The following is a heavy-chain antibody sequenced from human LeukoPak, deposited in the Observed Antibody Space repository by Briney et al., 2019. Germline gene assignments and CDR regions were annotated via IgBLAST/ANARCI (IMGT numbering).Heavy chain of an antibody. J-gene: IGHJ4*02. V-gene: IGHV4-4*07. Sequence: PSETLSLTCTVSGGSISSYYWSWIRQPPGKGLEWIGRIYTSGSTNYNPSLKSRVTMSVDTSKNQFSLKLSSVTAADTAVYYCARDLEYSSSWVVYFDYWGQGTLVTVSS. CDR1: GGSISSYY. D-gene: IGHD6-6*01. CDR3: ARDLEYSSSWVVYFDY. CDR2: IYTSGST.